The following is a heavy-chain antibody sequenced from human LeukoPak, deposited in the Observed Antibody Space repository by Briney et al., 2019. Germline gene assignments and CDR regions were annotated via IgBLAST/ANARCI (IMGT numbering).Heavy chain of an antibody. CDR3: ARGIESGFDY. J-gene: IGHJ4*02. CDR1: GYSISSGYY. CDR2: IYHSGST. D-gene: IGHD2-21*01. V-gene: IGHV4-38-2*02. Sequence: SETLSLTCTVSGYSISSGYYWGWIRQPPGKGLEWIGSIYHSGSTYYNPSLKSRVTISVDTSKNQFSLKLSSVTAADTAVYYCARGIESGFDYWGQGTLVTVSS.